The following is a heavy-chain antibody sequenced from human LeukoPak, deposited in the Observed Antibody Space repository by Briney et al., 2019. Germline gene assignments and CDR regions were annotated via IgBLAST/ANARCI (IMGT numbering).Heavy chain of an antibody. J-gene: IGHJ4*02. CDR3: AKGTMDGGQYYYDSS. CDR1: GFTFSSYA. Sequence: GGSLRLSCAASGFTFSSYAMSWVRQAPGKGLEWVSAISGSGGSTYYADSMKGRFTISRDNSKNTLYLQMNSLRAEDTAVYYCAKGTMDGGQYYYDSSGGQGTLVTVSS. V-gene: IGHV3-23*01. D-gene: IGHD3-22*01. CDR2: ISGSGGST.